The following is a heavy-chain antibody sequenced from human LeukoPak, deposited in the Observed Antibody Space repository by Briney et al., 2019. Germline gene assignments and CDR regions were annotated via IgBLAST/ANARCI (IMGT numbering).Heavy chain of an antibody. V-gene: IGHV1-2*04. J-gene: IGHJ5*02. CDR2: INPNSGGT. CDR1: GYTCTGYY. D-gene: IGHD3-10*01. CDR3: AIGSGSHHSFDP. Sequence: GASVKVSCKASGYTCTGYYMHWVRQAPGQGLELMGWINPNSGGTNYAQKFQGWVTMTRDTSISTAYMELSRLRSDDTAVYYCAIGSGSHHSFDPWGQGTLVTVSS.